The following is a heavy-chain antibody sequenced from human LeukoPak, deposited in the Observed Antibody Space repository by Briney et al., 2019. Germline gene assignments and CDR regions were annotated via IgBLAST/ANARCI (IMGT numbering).Heavy chain of an antibody. CDR2: INHSGST. Sequence: PSETLSLTCAVYGGSFSGYYWSWIRQPPGKGLEWIGEINHSGSTNYNPSLKSRVTISVDTSKNQFSLKLSSVTAADTDVYYCARGLSYYYGSGSYSYWGQGTLVTVSS. V-gene: IGHV4-34*01. CDR3: ARGLSYYYGSGSYSY. CDR1: GGSFSGYY. D-gene: IGHD3-10*01. J-gene: IGHJ4*02.